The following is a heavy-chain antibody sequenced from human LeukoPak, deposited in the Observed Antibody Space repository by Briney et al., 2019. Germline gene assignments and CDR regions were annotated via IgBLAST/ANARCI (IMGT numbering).Heavy chain of an antibody. Sequence: PGGSLRLSCAASGFTFSRYAMNWVRQAPGKGLEWVSYISTGGDNRFYADSLKGRFTVSRDNAKNSLFLQMDSLRAEDTAVYYCAELDSRCYYDSSGVRFDYWGQGALVTVSS. D-gene: IGHD3-22*01. V-gene: IGHV3-21*04. CDR1: GFTFSRYA. CDR3: AELDSRCYYDSSGVRFDY. J-gene: IGHJ4*02. CDR2: ISTGGDNR.